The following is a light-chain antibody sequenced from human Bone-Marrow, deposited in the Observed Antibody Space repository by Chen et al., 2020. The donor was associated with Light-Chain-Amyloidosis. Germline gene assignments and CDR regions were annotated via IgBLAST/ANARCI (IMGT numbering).Light chain of an antibody. J-gene: IGLJ2*01. CDR3: CSYAGLYTLV. Sequence: QSALTLPASVSGSPGQSITISCTGTSSDVGNYNLVSWYQQHPGKAPKLIVYEVTNRPSGVSTRFSGSKSGNTASLTISGLQAEDEAHYYCCSYAGLYTLVFGGGTKLSVV. V-gene: IGLV2-23*02. CDR1: SSDVGNYNL. CDR2: EVT.